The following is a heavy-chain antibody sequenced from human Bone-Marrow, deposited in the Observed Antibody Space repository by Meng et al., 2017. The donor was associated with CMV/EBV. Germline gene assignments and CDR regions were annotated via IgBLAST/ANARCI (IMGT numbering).Heavy chain of an antibody. D-gene: IGHD3-10*01. CDR1: GYTLTELS. V-gene: IGHV1-24*01. CDR3: ARAHWVRGVIISDAFDI. Sequence: ASVKVSCKVSGYTLTELSMHWVRQAPGKGLEWMGGFDPEDGETIYAQKFQGRVTMTEDTSTDTAYMELSSLRSEDTAVYYCARAHWVRGVIISDAFDIWGQGTMVTVSS. CDR2: FDPEDGET. J-gene: IGHJ3*02.